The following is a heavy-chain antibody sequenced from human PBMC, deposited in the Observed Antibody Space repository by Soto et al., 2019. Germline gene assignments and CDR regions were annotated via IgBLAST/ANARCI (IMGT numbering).Heavy chain of an antibody. D-gene: IGHD3-3*01. CDR2: ISCCGGSA. CDR1: GFNFKKFA. J-gene: IGHJ6*02. CDR3: AKGGVGIRFLEWLSTDDYYYGMDV. V-gene: IGHV3-23*01. Sequence: GGSLRLSCVASGFNFKKFAMAWVRQAAGEGLEWVSGISCCGGSASYADSVKGRFSIARDDSKNTVSLQLNSLRVEDTAVYYCAKGGVGIRFLEWLSTDDYYYGMDVWGQGTTVTVSS.